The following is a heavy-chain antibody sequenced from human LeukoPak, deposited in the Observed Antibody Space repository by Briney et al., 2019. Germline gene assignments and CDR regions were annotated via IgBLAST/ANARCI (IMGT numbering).Heavy chain of an antibody. V-gene: IGHV4-34*12. D-gene: IGHD3-3*01. CDR1: GYSISSGYY. J-gene: IGHJ4*02. Sequence: SETLSLTCTVSGYSISSGYYWTWIRQSPGKGLEWIGEIIHDGSTNYNPSLKSRVNMSIDTSKIQFSLSLSSVTAADTAIYYCARGLASGYPPIPFDYWGQGTLVTVSS. CDR2: IIHDGST. CDR3: ARGLASGYPPIPFDY.